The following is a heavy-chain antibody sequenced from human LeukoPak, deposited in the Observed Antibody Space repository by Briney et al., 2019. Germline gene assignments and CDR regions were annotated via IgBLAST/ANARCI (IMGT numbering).Heavy chain of an antibody. CDR2: INTNTGNP. D-gene: IGHD3-22*01. J-gene: IGHJ4*02. Sequence: ASVKVSCKASGNTFISYAMNWVRQAPGQGLEWMGWINTNTGNPTYAQGFTGRFAFSLDTSVSTAYLQISSLKAEDTAVYYCARGASGSSAYTSAGHWGQGTLVTVSS. V-gene: IGHV7-4-1*02. CDR3: ARGASGSSAYTSAGH. CDR1: GNTFISYA.